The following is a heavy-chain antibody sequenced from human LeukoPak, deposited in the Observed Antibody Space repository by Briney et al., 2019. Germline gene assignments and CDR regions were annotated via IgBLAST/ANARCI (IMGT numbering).Heavy chain of an antibody. D-gene: IGHD4-23*01. CDR3: ATGWLAETTVVTPYNY. V-gene: IGHV1-69*13. CDR2: IIPIFGKS. Sequence: SVTVSCKTSGYTFTNYGMHWVRQAPGQGLEWMGGIIPIFGKSNYAQKFQGRVTITADESTSTAYMELSSLRSEDTAVYYCATGWLAETTVVTPYNYWGQGTLVTVSS. J-gene: IGHJ4*02. CDR1: GYTFTNYG.